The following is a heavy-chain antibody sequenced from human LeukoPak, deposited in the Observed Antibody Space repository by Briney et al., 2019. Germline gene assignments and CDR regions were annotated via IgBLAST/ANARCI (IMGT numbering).Heavy chain of an antibody. Sequence: GASVKVSCKASGYTFTGYYMHWVRQAPGQGLEWMGIINPSGGSTSYAQKFQGRVTMTRDTSTSTVYMELSSLRSEDTAVYYCARDIWDYYDSSGYYQYPDYWGQGTLVTVSS. D-gene: IGHD3-22*01. CDR1: GYTFTGYY. J-gene: IGHJ4*02. CDR3: ARDIWDYYDSSGYYQYPDY. V-gene: IGHV1-46*01. CDR2: INPSGGST.